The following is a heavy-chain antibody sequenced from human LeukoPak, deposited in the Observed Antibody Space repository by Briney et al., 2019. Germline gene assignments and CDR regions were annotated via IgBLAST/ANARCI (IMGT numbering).Heavy chain of an antibody. Sequence: SQTLSLTCAVSGGSISSAGYSRSWIRQPPGKCLEWIGYIYHSGSTYYNPSLKSRVTISVDRSKNQFSLKLSSVTAADTAVYYCARDPTFYYDSSAPQSGYFDLWGRGTLVTVSS. CDR3: ARDPTFYYDSSAPQSGYFDL. J-gene: IGHJ2*01. V-gene: IGHV4-30-2*01. CDR1: GGSISSAGYS. D-gene: IGHD3-22*01. CDR2: IYHSGST.